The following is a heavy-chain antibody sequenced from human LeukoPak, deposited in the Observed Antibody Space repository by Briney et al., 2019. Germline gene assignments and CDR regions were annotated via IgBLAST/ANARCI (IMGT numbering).Heavy chain of an antibody. J-gene: IGHJ6*03. CDR2: IFRSGST. D-gene: IGHD3-16*01. CDR1: GFSINSHY. CDR3: ARETSQKGAHYMDV. V-gene: IGHV4-59*11. Sequence: AETLSLTCTVSGFSINSHYWSWVRQPPGKGLEWIGYIFRSGSTNYNPSLKSRVTISVDTSKNQFSLKLSSVTAADTAVYYCARETSQKGAHYMDVWGKGTTVTISS.